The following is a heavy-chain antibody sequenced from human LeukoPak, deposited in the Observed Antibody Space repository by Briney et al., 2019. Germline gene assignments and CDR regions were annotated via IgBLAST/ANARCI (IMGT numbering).Heavy chain of an antibody. V-gene: IGHV3-23*01. Sequence: GGSLRLSCVASGFTFSSYAMSWVRQAPGKGLEWVSAISGSGGSTYYADSVQGRFTISRDNSKNTLHLQMNSLGAEDTAVYYCAKFPNAFDIWGQGTMVTVSS. CDR2: ISGSGGST. J-gene: IGHJ3*02. CDR1: GFTFSSYA. CDR3: AKFPNAFDI.